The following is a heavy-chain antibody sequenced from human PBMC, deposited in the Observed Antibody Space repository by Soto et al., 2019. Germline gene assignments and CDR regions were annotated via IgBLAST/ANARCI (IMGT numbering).Heavy chain of an antibody. CDR1: GGSISSSSYY. J-gene: IGHJ6*04. D-gene: IGHD3-16*01. V-gene: IGHV4-39*01. CDR2: IYYSGST. Sequence: SETLSLTCTVSGGSISSSSYYWGWIRQPPGKGLEWIGSIYYSGSTYYNPSLKSRVTISVDTSKNQFSLKLSSVTAADTAVYYCATLDDYIWGSYSPDVWGKGTTVTVSS. CDR3: ATLDDYIWGSYSPDV.